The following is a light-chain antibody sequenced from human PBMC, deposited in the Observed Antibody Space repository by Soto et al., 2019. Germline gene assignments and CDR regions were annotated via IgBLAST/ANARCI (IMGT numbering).Light chain of an antibody. CDR3: QQYGSSPWT. Sequence: EIVLTQSPGTLSLSPGERATHSCRASHSVSSSYLAWYQQKPGQAPRLLIYDASTRATGIPDRISGSGSGTDFTLTISRLEPEDFAVYYCQQYGSSPWTFGQGTRVEIK. J-gene: IGKJ1*01. CDR2: DAS. CDR1: HSVSSSY. V-gene: IGKV3-20*01.